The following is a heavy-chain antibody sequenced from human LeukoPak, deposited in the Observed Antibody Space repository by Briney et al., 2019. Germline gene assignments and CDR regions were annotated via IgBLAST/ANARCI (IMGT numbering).Heavy chain of an antibody. J-gene: IGHJ4*02. CDR1: GGSISSSSYY. Sequence: HSSETLSLTCTVSGGSISSSSYYWGWIRQPPGKGLEWVSAISGSGGSTYYADSVKGRFTISRDNSKNTLYLQMNSLRAEDTAVDYCAKDPTAYYDFWSGYYNLMPYWGQGTLVTVSS. CDR2: ISGSGGST. CDR3: AKDPTAYYDFWSGYYNLMPY. V-gene: IGHV3-23*01. D-gene: IGHD3-3*01.